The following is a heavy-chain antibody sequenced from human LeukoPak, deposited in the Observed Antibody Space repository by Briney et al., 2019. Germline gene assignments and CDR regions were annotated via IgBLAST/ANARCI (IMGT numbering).Heavy chain of an antibody. V-gene: IGHV1-46*01. J-gene: IGHJ2*01. CDR2: INPSGGST. CDR1: GYTFTSFF. D-gene: IGHD2-21*01. Sequence: ASVKVSCKASGYTFTSFFMHWVRQAPGQGLEWMGMINPSGGSTFYAQNFRGRVTMTSETSTSTVYMDLRSLRSEDTAVYYCARGRSNSGVNWYLDFWGRGTLVTVSS. CDR3: ARGRSNSGVNWYLDF.